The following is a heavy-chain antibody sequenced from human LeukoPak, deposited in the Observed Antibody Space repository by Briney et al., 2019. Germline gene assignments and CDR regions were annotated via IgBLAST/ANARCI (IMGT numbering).Heavy chain of an antibody. CDR3: AGRMRGYTYGNDAFNM. Sequence: PGGSLRLSCAASGFTFSDYYMSWMRQAPGKGLEWVASISTTSSYIYGADSVKGRFTISRDNAKNSLYLQINRLRGEDTAVYYCAGRMRGYTYGNDAFNMWGQGTMVTVSS. CDR1: GFTFSDYY. D-gene: IGHD5-18*01. CDR2: ISTTSSYI. J-gene: IGHJ3*02. V-gene: IGHV3-11*06.